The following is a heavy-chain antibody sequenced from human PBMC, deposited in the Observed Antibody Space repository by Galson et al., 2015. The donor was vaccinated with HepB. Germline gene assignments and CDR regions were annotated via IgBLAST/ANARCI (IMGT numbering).Heavy chain of an antibody. CDR2: TYYRSKWYN. CDR3: ARSVTPDSYFDY. J-gene: IGHJ4*02. V-gene: IGHV6-1*01. D-gene: IGHD1-14*01. Sequence: CAISGDSVSSNSAAWNWIRQSPSRGLEWLGRTYYRSKWYNDYAVSVKSRITINPDTSKNQFSLKLSSVTAADTAVYYCARSVTPDSYFDYWGQGTLVTVSS. CDR1: GDSVSSNSAA.